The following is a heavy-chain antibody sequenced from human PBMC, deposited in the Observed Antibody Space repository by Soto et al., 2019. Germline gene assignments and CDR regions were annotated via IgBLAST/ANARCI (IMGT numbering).Heavy chain of an antibody. CDR2: IYYSGNT. V-gene: IGHV4-61*01. CDR3: ARIPVDTSMIYWLDP. D-gene: IGHD5-18*01. Sequence: SETLSLTCTGSSGSVSRRCSYWCWIRQPPGKGLEWIGYIYYSGNTNYNPSLKSRVIISVDTSKNLFSLKLTSVTAADTAVYYCARIPVDTSMIYWLDPWGQGTLVTVS. J-gene: IGHJ5*02. CDR1: SGSVSRRCSY.